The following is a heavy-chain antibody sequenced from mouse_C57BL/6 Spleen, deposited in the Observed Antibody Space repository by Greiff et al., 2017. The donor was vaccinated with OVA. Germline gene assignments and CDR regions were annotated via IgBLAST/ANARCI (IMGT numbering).Heavy chain of an antibody. CDR3: ARGAPYAMDY. Sequence: QVQLKQPGAELVRPGSSVKLSCKASGYTFTSYWMDWVKQRPGQGLEWIGNIYPSDSETHYNQKFKDKATLTVDKSSSTAYMQLSSLTSEDSAVYDCARGAPYAMDYWGQGTSVTVSS. CDR2: IYPSDSET. V-gene: IGHV1-61*01. J-gene: IGHJ4*01. CDR1: GYTFTSYW. D-gene: IGHD6-1*01.